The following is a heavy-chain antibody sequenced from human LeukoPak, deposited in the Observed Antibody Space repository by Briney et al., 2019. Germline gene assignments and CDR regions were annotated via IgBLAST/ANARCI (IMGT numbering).Heavy chain of an antibody. CDR3: ARDPRDTGYMDV. Sequence: SETLSLTCTVSGGSISSYYWSWIRQPPGKGLEWIGYIYYSGSTNYNPSLKSRVTISVDTSKNQFSLKLSSVTAADTAVYYCARDPRDTGYMDVWGKGTTVTVSS. CDR1: GGSISSYY. J-gene: IGHJ6*03. V-gene: IGHV4-59*01. CDR2: IYYSGST. D-gene: IGHD2-8*02.